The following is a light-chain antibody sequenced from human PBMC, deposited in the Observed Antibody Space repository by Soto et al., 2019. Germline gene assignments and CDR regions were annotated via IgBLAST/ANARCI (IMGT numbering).Light chain of an antibody. CDR3: SSYTSSSTLV. V-gene: IGLV2-8*01. J-gene: IGLJ3*02. CDR2: EVS. Sequence: QSALTQPPSAPGTPGQSVTIPCTGTSSDVGDYNYVSWYQQHPGKAPKLMIYEVSRRPSGVPDRFSGSKSGNTASLTVSGLQAEDEADYYCSSYTSSSTLVFGGGTKLTVL. CDR1: SSDVGDYNY.